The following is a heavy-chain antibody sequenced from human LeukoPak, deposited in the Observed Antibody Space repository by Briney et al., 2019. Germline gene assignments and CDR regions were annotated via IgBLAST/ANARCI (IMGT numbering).Heavy chain of an antibody. CDR3: ARAPQWLDLYFDY. CDR2: IYSGGST. Sequence: PGGSLRLSCAASGFTVSSNYMSWVRQAPGKGLEWVSVIYSGGSTYYAGSVKGRFTISRDNSKNTLYLQMNSLRAEDTAVYYCARAPQWLDLYFDYWGQGTLVTVSS. D-gene: IGHD6-19*01. V-gene: IGHV3-66*01. J-gene: IGHJ4*02. CDR1: GFTVSSNY.